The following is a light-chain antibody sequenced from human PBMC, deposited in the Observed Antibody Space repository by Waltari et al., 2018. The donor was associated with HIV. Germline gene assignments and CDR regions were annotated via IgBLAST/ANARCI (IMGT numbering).Light chain of an antibody. J-gene: IGLJ1*01. CDR3: QVWDSSSDHYV. CDR2: DGS. Sequence: SYVLPQPPSVSVAPGQTARSTCGGNNIGSKRVNWYQQRPGQAPVLVVYDGSDRPSGIPERFSGSKSGNTATLTISRAEAGDEADYYCQVWDSSSDHYVFGTGTKVTV. V-gene: IGLV3-21*02. CDR1: NIGSKR.